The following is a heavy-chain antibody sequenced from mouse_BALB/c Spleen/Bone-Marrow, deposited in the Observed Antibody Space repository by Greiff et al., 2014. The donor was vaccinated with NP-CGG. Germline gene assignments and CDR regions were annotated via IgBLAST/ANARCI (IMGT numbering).Heavy chain of an antibody. D-gene: IGHD4-1*01. Sequence: EVNLVESGGGLVQPGGSLKLSCAASGFTFSSYGMSWVRQTPDKRLELVATINSNGDSTYYPDSVKGRFTISRDNAKNTLYLQMSSLKSEDTAMYYCARGLGFFDYWGQGTTLTVSS. CDR2: INSNGDST. J-gene: IGHJ2*01. CDR1: GFTFSSYG. CDR3: ARGLGFFDY. V-gene: IGHV5-6-3*01.